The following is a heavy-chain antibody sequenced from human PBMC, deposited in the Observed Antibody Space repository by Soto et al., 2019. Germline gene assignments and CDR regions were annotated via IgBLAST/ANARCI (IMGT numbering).Heavy chain of an antibody. Sequence: GGSLRLSCEASGFTFNDYSMDWVRQAPEKGLEWVSSISSSGTYIYYADSVKGRFAISRDNANNVMYLQMDTLRAEVTAVYYCVRAGHVFDVHYYGMDLWGQGTTVTVSS. J-gene: IGHJ6*02. D-gene: IGHD3-10*01. CDR1: GFTFNDYS. V-gene: IGHV3-21*01. CDR3: VRAGHVFDVHYYGMDL. CDR2: ISSSGTYI.